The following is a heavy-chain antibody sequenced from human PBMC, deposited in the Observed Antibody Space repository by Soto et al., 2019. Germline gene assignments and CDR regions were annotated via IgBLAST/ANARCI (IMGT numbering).Heavy chain of an antibody. D-gene: IGHD3-16*02. J-gene: IGHJ4*02. CDR1: GVTFSSYA. CDR3: ARAIGAREDYVWGSYRYTLDY. CDR2: IIPIFGTA. Sequence: SVKVSGKASGVTFSSYAISWVRQAPGQGLEWMGGIIPIFGTANYAQKFQGRVTITADESTSTAYMELSSLRSEDTAVYYCARAIGAREDYVWGSYRYTLDYWGQGTLVT. V-gene: IGHV1-69*13.